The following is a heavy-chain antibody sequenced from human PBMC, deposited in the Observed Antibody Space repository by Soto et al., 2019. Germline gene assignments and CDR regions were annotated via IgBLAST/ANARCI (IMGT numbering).Heavy chain of an antibody. CDR2: ISAYNGNT. CDR1: GYTFTSYG. Sequence: GASVKVSCKASGYTFTSYGISWVRQAPGQVLEWMGWISAYNGNTNYAQKLQGRVTMTTDTSTSTAYMELRSLRSDDTAVYYCARGLRTYYYDSSGWFDPWGQGTLVTVSS. D-gene: IGHD3-22*01. CDR3: ARGLRTYYYDSSGWFDP. J-gene: IGHJ5*02. V-gene: IGHV1-18*01.